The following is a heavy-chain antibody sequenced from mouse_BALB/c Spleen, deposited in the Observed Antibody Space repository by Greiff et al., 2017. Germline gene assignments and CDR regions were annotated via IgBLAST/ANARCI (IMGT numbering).Heavy chain of an antibody. D-gene: IGHD2-4*01. V-gene: IGHV2-6-7*01. CDR1: GFSLTGYG. Sequence: QVQLKESGPGLVAPSQSLSITCTVSGFSLTGYGVNWVRQPPGKGLEWLGMIWGDGSTDYNSALKSRLSISKDNSKSQVFLKMNSLQTDDTARYYCARDGETMITTMAYWGQGTLVTVSA. CDR2: IWGDGST. J-gene: IGHJ3*01. CDR3: ARDGETMITTMAY.